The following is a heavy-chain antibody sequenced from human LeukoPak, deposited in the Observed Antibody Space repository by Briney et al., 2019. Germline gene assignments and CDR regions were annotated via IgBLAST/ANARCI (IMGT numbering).Heavy chain of an antibody. D-gene: IGHD5-12*01. CDR3: ARSSDSGYDSPPYYYYYGMDV. CDR1: GFTFSSYA. Sequence: GGSLRLSCAASGFTFSSYAMHWVRQAPGTGLEWVAVISYDGSNKYYADSVKGRFTISRDNSKNTLYLQMNSLRAEDTAVYYCARSSDSGYDSPPYYYYYGMDVWGQETTVTVSS. J-gene: IGHJ6*02. CDR2: ISYDGSNK. V-gene: IGHV3-30*04.